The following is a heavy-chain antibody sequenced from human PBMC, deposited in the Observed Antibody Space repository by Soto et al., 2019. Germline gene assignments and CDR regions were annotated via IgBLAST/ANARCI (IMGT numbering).Heavy chain of an antibody. V-gene: IGHV2-26*01. CDR2: IFSNDEK. CDR3: ARILFGRSVAGGYFYMDV. D-gene: IGHD6-19*01. Sequence: GSDPTLVNPTETLTLTCTGSGFSLRNGKVGVSWTRQPPGKALEWLAHIFSNDEKSYRTSLKSRLTISEDTSKSQVVLTMTNVDPVDTATYYCARILFGRSVAGGYFYMDVWGKGTTVTVSS. J-gene: IGHJ6*03. CDR1: GFSLRNGKVG.